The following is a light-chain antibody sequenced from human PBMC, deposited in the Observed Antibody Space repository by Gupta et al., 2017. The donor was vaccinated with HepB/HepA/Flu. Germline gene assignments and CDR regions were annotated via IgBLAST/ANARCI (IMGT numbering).Light chain of an antibody. CDR2: WAS. CDR1: QSILVSSNNKNY. Sequence: DILMSQSPDSLAVSLGERATINCKSSQSILVSSNNKNYLAGYQQKPGQPPKLLFYWASTRESGVPDRFSGRGSGTDFTLTISSLQAEDVAVYYCQQYYDTPQITFGGGTKVEIK. CDR3: QQYYDTPQIT. V-gene: IGKV4-1*01. J-gene: IGKJ4*01.